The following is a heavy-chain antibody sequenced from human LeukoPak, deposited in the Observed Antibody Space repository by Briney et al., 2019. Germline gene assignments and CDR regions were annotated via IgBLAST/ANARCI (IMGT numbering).Heavy chain of an antibody. V-gene: IGHV3-30*04. CDR1: GFTVSSNE. J-gene: IGHJ4*02. Sequence: GGSLRLSCAASGFTVSSNEMSWVRQAPGKGLEWVAVISYDGSNKYYADSVKGRFTISRDNSKNTLYLQMNSLRAEDTAVYYCARVPVAVAGNSRGYFDYWGQGTLVTVSS. D-gene: IGHD6-19*01. CDR2: ISYDGSNK. CDR3: ARVPVAVAGNSRGYFDY.